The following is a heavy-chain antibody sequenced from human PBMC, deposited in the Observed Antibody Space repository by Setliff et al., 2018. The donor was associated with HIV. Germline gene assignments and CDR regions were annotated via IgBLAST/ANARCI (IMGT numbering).Heavy chain of an antibody. D-gene: IGHD3-22*01. V-gene: IGHV4-4*07. CDR3: AREIPYSYGGRGHPL. CDR1: GGSISSYY. CDR2: IYTSGST. Sequence: PSETLSLTCTVSGGSISSYYWSWIRQPAGKGLEWIGRIYTSGSTNYNPSLKSRVTMSVDTSRNQFSLTVSSVTAADTAVYYCAREIPYSYGGRGHPLWGQGTLVTVSS. J-gene: IGHJ4*02.